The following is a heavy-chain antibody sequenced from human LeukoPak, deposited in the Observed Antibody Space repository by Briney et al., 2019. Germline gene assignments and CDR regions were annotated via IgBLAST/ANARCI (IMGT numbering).Heavy chain of an antibody. J-gene: IGHJ4*02. CDR1: GYTFTSYG. CDR2: ISAYNGNT. Sequence: GASVKVSCKASGYTFTSYGISWVRQAPGQGLEWMGWISAYNGNTNYAQKLQGRVTMTTDTSTSTAYVELRSLRSDDTAVYYCARDGPAYCGGDCYSDYWGQGTLVTVSS. CDR3: ARDGPAYCGGDCYSDY. D-gene: IGHD2-21*02. V-gene: IGHV1-18*01.